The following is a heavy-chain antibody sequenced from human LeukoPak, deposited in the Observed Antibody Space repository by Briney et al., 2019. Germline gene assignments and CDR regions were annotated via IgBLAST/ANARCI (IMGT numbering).Heavy chain of an antibody. CDR2: ISGSGGST. J-gene: IGHJ4*02. D-gene: IGHD3-22*01. Sequence: GGSLRLSCAASGFTFSNYAMNWVRQAPGKGLEWVSAISGSGGSTYYADSVKGRFTISRDNSKNTLYLQMNSLRAEDTAVYYCAKDGSRRYYYDSSGPVFDYWGQGTLVTVSS. CDR3: AKDGSRRYYYDSSGPVFDY. V-gene: IGHV3-23*01. CDR1: GFTFSNYA.